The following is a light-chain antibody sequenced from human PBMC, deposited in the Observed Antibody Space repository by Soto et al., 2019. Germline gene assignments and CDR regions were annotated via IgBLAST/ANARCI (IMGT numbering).Light chain of an antibody. CDR2: GAS. CDR3: QQYATSPLT. V-gene: IGKV3-20*01. CDR1: QSVNKAY. J-gene: IGKJ1*01. Sequence: EIVLTQSPGTLVLSPGDRATLSFRASQSVNKAYLVWYQVKPGQAPRLVIFGASNRATGIPDRFSASGSGTEFTLTISRLEPEDVAVYYCQQYATSPLTFGHGTKVDIK.